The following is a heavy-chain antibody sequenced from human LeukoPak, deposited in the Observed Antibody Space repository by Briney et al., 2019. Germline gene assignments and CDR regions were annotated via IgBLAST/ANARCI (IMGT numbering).Heavy chain of an antibody. V-gene: IGHV1-18*01. J-gene: IGHJ4*02. Sequence: ASVKVSCTASGYTFITYDISWVRQAPGQGLEWMGWISAYNGITNYAQKLQGRVTMTTESSTNTAYMELRSLRSDDTAVYYCARSAVADTLSAYYFGYWGQGTLVTVSS. CDR3: ARSAVADTLSAYYFGY. CDR1: GYTFITYD. D-gene: IGHD6-19*01. CDR2: ISAYNGIT.